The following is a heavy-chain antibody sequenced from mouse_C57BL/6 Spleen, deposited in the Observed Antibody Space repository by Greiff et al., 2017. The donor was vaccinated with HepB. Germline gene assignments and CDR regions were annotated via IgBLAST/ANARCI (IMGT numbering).Heavy chain of an antibody. D-gene: IGHD1-1*01. CDR1: GFSLTSYG. Sequence: QVQLKESGPGLVAPSQSLSLTCTVSGFSLTSYGVSWVRQPPGKGLEWLGVIWGDGSTNYHSALIARLSISKDNSKSQVFLKLNSLQTDDTATYYCAKWRGSILAYWGQGTLVTVSA. CDR2: IWGDGST. V-gene: IGHV2-3*01. CDR3: AKWRGSILAY. J-gene: IGHJ3*01.